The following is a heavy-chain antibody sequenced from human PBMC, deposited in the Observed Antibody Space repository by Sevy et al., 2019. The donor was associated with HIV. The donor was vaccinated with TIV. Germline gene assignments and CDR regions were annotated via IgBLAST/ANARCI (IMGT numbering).Heavy chain of an antibody. J-gene: IGHJ3*02. CDR2: ISGSGGST. D-gene: IGHD6-19*01. V-gene: IGHV3-23*01. Sequence: GGSLRLFCAASGFTFSSYAMSWVRQAPGKGLEWVSAISGSGGSTYYADSLKGRFTISGDNSKNKLYLQINSLTAEDTAVYYCAKVRQWLEGEAFDIWGQGTMVTVSS. CDR1: GFTFSSYA. CDR3: AKVRQWLEGEAFDI.